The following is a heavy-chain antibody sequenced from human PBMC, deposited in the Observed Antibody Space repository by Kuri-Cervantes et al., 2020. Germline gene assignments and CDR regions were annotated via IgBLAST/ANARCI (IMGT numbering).Heavy chain of an antibody. Sequence: GESLKISCAASGFTVSSYWMSWVRQAQGKGLEWVANIKQDGSEKYYVDSVKGRFTISRDNAKNSLYLQMDSLRAEDTALYYCAKDISDYYDSSWNYFDYWGQGTLVTVSS. V-gene: IGHV3-7*03. D-gene: IGHD3-22*01. CDR3: AKDISDYYDSSWNYFDY. J-gene: IGHJ4*02. CDR2: IKQDGSEK. CDR1: GFTVSSYW.